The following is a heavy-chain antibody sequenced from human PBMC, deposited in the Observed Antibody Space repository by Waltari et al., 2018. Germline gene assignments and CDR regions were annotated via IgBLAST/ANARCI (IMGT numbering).Heavy chain of an antibody. CDR1: GYTFTSYA. Sequence: QVQLVQSGAEVKKPGASVKVSCKASGYTFTSYAMHWVRQAPGQRLEWMGWINAGNGNTKYSQECQGRGTITRDTSASTAYMELSSLRSEDMAVYYCARVNDKEEYFDYWGQGTLVTVSS. CDR3: ARVNDKEEYFDY. V-gene: IGHV1-3*03. J-gene: IGHJ4*02. CDR2: INAGNGNT. D-gene: IGHD3-22*01.